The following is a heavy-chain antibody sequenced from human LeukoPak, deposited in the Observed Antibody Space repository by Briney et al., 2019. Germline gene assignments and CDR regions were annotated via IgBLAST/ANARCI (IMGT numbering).Heavy chain of an antibody. CDR3: ARGFYGAGSHFDY. V-gene: IGHV4-30-2*01. CDR2: IFHTGYT. Sequence: SQTLSLTCAVSGGSISSGDFPWSWIRQPPGKGLEWIGYIFHTGYTSYNPSLKSRVTISVDMSKNQLSLRLTSVTAADTAVYYCARGFYGAGSHFDYWGQGTLVTVSS. J-gene: IGHJ4*02. D-gene: IGHD3-10*01. CDR1: GGSISSGDFP.